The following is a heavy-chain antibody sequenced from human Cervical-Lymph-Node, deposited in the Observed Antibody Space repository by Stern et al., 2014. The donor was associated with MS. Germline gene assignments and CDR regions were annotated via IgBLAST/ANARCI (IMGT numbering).Heavy chain of an antibody. CDR1: GFSLDTGGMC. CDR3: ARTDHYEGRTFDF. D-gene: IGHD4-17*01. V-gene: IGHV2-70*01. J-gene: IGHJ3*01. Sequence: QVTLRESGPALVKPTQTLTLTCTFSGFSLDTGGMCVSWIRQPPGKALEWLALIDWDGDKYYSTSLKARLSISRDTAKNQVVLRRTSMDPVDTGTYYCARTDHYEGRTFDFWGEGTMVFVSS. CDR2: IDWDGDK.